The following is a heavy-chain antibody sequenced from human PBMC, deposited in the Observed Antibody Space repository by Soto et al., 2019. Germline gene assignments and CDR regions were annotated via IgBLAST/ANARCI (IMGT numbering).Heavy chain of an antibody. CDR2: ISHDGSNQ. J-gene: IGHJ6*02. Sequence: LRLSCAPSGFSFSDFGMHWVRQAPGKGLEWVAAISHDGSNQYYGDSVKGRFSISRDHSNNRLYLQMNNLKVEDSAIYFCAKETRSRAVTATRVNGMDVWGQGTTVTV. D-gene: IGHD2-21*02. CDR1: GFSFSDFG. CDR3: AKETRSRAVTATRVNGMDV. V-gene: IGHV3-30*18.